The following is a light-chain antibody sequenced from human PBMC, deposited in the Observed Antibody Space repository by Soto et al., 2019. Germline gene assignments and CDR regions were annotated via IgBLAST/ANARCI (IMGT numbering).Light chain of an antibody. V-gene: IGLV4-69*02. J-gene: IGLJ2*01. CDR3: QTWGTGIVV. CDR2: VDSDGIH. CDR1: SGHSTYA. Sequence: QLVLTQSPSASASLGASVKLTCTLSSGHSTYAIAWHQQQPEKGPRYLMKVDSDGIHSKGDGIPDRFSGSSSRAERYLTISSLQSEDEADYYCQTWGTGIVVFGGGTKVTVL.